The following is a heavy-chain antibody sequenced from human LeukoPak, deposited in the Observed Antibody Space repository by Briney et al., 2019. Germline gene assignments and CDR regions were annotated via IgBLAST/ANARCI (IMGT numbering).Heavy chain of an antibody. Sequence: PGGSLRLSCAASGFTFSRNWMHWVRQGSGKGLVWVSRIKYDGTYANYADSVEGRFTISRDNARNTLYLQMNSLRAEDTAVYFCVRDNDRYSFDVWGQGTKVTVSS. V-gene: IGHV3-74*01. CDR2: IKYDGTYA. CDR3: VRDNDRYSFDV. CDR1: GFTFSRNW. J-gene: IGHJ3*01. D-gene: IGHD1-1*01.